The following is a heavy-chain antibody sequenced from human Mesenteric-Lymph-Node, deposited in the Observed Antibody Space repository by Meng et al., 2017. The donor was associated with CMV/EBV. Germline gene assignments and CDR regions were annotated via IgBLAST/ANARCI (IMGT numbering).Heavy chain of an antibody. Sequence: GGSLRLSCEASGFTLSSYWMHWVRQAPGKGLVWVSHINPEGSYTNYADSVKGRFTVSRDNAKNTMYLQMNSLRAEDTAVYYCVRHLADWGQGTLVTVSS. CDR1: GFTLSSYW. V-gene: IGHV3-74*01. CDR3: VRHLAD. J-gene: IGHJ4*02. CDR2: INPEGSYT.